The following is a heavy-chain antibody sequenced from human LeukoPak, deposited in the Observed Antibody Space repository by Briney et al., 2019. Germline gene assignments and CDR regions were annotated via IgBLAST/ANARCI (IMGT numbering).Heavy chain of an antibody. CDR2: INPNSGGT. CDR1: GYTFTGYY. V-gene: IGHV1-2*02. CDR3: ARFPGGRGQQLFHYYYYYYMDV. D-gene: IGHD6-13*01. J-gene: IGHJ6*03. Sequence: ASVKVSCKASGYTFTGYYMHWVRQAPGQGLEWMGWINPNSGGTNYAQKFQGRVTMTRDTSISTAYMELSRLRSDDTAVYYCARFPGGRGQQLFHYYYYYYMDVWGKGTTVTVSS.